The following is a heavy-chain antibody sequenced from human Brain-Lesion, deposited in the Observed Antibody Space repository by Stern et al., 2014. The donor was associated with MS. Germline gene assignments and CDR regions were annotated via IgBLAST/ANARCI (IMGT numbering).Heavy chain of an antibody. D-gene: IGHD3-3*01. V-gene: IGHV1-2*02. CDR1: GNIFTGYY. Sequence: VQLVEYGAELKKPGASAKVSCKTSGNIFTGYYIHWVRQAPGQGLESMAWINPQTRGTKYAQKFQGRVTMSRDTSISTAYVELSSLTSDDTAVYYCARDQRGITIFGVVTDYYYLGMDVWGQGTTVTVSS. CDR3: ARDQRGITIFGVVTDYYYLGMDV. J-gene: IGHJ6*02. CDR2: INPQTRGT.